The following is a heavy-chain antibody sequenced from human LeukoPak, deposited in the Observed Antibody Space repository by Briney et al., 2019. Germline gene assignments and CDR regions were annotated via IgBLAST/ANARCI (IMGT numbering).Heavy chain of an antibody. Sequence: RGESLKISCKGSGYSFTSYWIGWVRQMPGKGLEWMGIIYPGDSDTRYSPSFQGQVTISADKSISTAYLQWSSLKASDTAMYYCARQRRGSYGDYSEGDYWGQGTLVTVSS. CDR3: ARQRRGSYGDYSEGDY. CDR2: IYPGDSDT. V-gene: IGHV5-51*01. CDR1: GYSFTSYW. J-gene: IGHJ4*02. D-gene: IGHD4-17*01.